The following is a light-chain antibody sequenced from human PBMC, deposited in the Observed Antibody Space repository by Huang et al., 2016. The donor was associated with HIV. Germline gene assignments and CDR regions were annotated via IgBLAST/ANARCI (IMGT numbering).Light chain of an antibody. Sequence: EIVLTQSPGTLSLSPGERSTHSCRASQSLSSSYLGWYQQKPGQAPRLLIYGASRRATGVPDRWSGSGSGTDLTLTISRLEPEDFAVYYCQQYGSAPPWTFGQGTKVEIK. CDR3: QQYGSAPPWT. V-gene: IGKV3-20*01. CDR2: GAS. J-gene: IGKJ1*01. CDR1: QSLSSSY.